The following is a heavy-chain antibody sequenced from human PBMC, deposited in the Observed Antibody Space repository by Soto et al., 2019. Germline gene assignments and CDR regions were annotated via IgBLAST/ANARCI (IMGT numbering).Heavy chain of an antibody. CDR3: ASRRPNSSSWYDYYYGMDV. CDR1: GYTFTSNG. V-gene: IGHV1-18*01. Sequence: ASVKVSCKASGYTFTSNGISWVRQAPGQGLEWMGWISAYNGNTNYAQKLQGRVTMTTDTSTSTAYMELRSLRSDDTAVYYCASRRPNSSSWYDYYYGMDVWGQGTTVTVSS. CDR2: ISAYNGNT. J-gene: IGHJ6*02. D-gene: IGHD6-13*01.